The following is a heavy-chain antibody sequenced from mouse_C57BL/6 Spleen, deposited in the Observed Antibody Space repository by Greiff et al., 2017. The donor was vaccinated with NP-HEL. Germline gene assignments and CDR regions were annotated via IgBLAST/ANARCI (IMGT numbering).Heavy chain of an antibody. J-gene: IGHJ4*01. Sequence: EVKLMESGEGLVKPGGSLKLSCAASGFTFSSYAMSWVRQTPEKRLEWVAYISSGGDYIYYADTVKGRFTISRDNARNTLYLQMSSLKSEDTAMYYCTRAPLITTVGYYAMDYWGQGTSVTVSS. D-gene: IGHD1-1*01. CDR1: GFTFSSYA. CDR2: ISSGGDYI. CDR3: TRAPLITTVGYYAMDY. V-gene: IGHV5-9-1*02.